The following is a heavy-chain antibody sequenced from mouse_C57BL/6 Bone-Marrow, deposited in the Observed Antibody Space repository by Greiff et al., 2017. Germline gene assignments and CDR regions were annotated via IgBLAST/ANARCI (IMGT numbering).Heavy chain of an antibody. CDR2: ISYDGSH. CDR1: GYSITSGYY. D-gene: IGHD1-1*01. Sequence: VQLKESGPGLVKPSQSLSLTCPVTGYSITSGYYWTWIRQFPGNKLEWMGYISYDGSHNYNPSLKNRISITRDTYTNQFFRKLNSVTTEDTATYYCARGTTGDARDYWGQGTSVTVSS. J-gene: IGHJ4*01. CDR3: ARGTTGDARDY. V-gene: IGHV3-6*01.